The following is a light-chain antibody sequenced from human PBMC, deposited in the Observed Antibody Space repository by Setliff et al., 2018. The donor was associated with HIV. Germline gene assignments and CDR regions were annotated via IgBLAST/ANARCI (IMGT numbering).Light chain of an antibody. J-gene: IGLJ1*01. CDR3: SSYTSSNTPYV. CDR2: DVT. CDR1: SSDVGGYDS. V-gene: IGLV2-11*01. Sequence: QSALTQPRSVSGPPGQSVTISCTGTSSDVGGYDSVSWFQQHPGKAPKLMIYDVTKRPSGVPDRFSGSKSGDTASLTISGLRAEDEADYYCSSYTSSNTPYVFGTGTKVTVL.